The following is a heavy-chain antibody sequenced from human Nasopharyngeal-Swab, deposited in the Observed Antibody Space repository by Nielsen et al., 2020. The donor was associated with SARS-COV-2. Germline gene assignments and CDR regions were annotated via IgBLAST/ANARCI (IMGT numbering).Heavy chain of an antibody. CDR3: ARDEGVGAPYFGY. CDR2: THHTGGT. D-gene: IGHD1-26*01. V-gene: IGHV4-4*02. Sequence: SETLSLTCAVSGVPMSSNTWWTWVRQAPGKGLEWIGDTHHTGGTNYNPSLKSRVSISVDNSKNQLSLTLSSVTAADTAVYYCARDEGVGAPYFGYWGQGTLVSVSS. CDR1: GVPMSSNTW. J-gene: IGHJ4*02.